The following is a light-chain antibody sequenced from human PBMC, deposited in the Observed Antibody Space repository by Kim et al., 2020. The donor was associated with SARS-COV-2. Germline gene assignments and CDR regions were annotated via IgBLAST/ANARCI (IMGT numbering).Light chain of an antibody. CDR1: TSNIGSNT. CDR3: AAWDDSLTGVV. Sequence: QSVLTQPPSASGTPGRKVTISCSGRTSNIGSNTVNWYRHLPGTAPKLLIHTRDQRPSGVSDRFSGSKSGTSATLAISGLQSEDEADYYCAAWDDSLTGVVFGGGTQLTVL. J-gene: IGLJ2*01. V-gene: IGLV1-44*01. CDR2: TRD.